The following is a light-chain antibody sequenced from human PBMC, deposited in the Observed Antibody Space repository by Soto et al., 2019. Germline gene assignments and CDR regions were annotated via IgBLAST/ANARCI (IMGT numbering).Light chain of an antibody. CDR3: LEDYDYPRT. CDR2: AAS. Sequence: AIEMTQSPSSLSASVGDRVTITCRASQGIGNDLSWYQQKPGKAPSLLIFAASSLHTGVPSRFSGSGSGTDFTLTINSLQPEDFATYYCLEDYDYPRTFGQGTKVEIK. J-gene: IGKJ1*01. V-gene: IGKV1-6*01. CDR1: QGIGND.